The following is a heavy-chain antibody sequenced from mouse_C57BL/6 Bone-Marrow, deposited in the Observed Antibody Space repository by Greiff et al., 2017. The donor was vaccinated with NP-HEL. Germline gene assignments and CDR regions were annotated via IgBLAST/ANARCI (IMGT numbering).Heavy chain of an antibody. V-gene: IGHV5-17*01. CDR1: GFTFSDYG. Sequence: EVQRVESGGGLVKPGGSLKLSCAASGFTFSDYGMHWVRQAPEKGLEWVAYISSGSSTIYYADTVKGRFTISRDNAKNTLFLHMTSLRSEDTAMYYCARGSYYSNYGGAMDYWGQGTSVTVSS. CDR3: ARGSYYSNYGGAMDY. J-gene: IGHJ4*01. CDR2: ISSGSSTI. D-gene: IGHD2-5*01.